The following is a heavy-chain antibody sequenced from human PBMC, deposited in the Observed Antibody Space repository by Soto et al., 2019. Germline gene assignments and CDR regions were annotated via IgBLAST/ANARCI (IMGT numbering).Heavy chain of an antibody. CDR3: ARGRLTQDY. D-gene: IGHD2-21*01. J-gene: IGHJ4*02. Sequence: GGSLRLFCAASGFTFSTYWMTWVRQAPGKGLEWVANMKEDGNEKYYVDSVRGRFSISRDNAENSLYRQMNSLRAEDTAVHYCARGRLTQDYWGQGTLVTVSS. CDR2: MKEDGNEK. V-gene: IGHV3-7*01. CDR1: GFTFSTYW.